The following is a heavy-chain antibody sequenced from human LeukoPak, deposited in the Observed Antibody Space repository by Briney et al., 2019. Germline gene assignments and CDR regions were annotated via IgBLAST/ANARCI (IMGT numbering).Heavy chain of an antibody. CDR1: GGSISSYY. Sequence: PSETLSLTCTVSGGSISSYYWSWIRQPAGKGLEWIGRIYTSGSTNYNPSLKSRVTMSVDTSKNQFSLKLSSVTAADTAVYYCARACGGSCYPRPYYYYMDAWGKGTTVTVSS. CDR3: ARACGGSCYPRPYYYYMDA. D-gene: IGHD2-15*01. CDR2: IYTSGST. V-gene: IGHV4-4*07. J-gene: IGHJ6*03.